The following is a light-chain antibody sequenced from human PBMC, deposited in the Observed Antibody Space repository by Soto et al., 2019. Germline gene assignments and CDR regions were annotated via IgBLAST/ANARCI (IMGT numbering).Light chain of an antibody. Sequence: QSALTQPRSVSGSPGQSVTISCTGTSSDVGAYTYVTWYQQHPDKAPKLMIYDVNKRPSGVPDRFSGSKSGNTASLTISGLQAEDEADYSCCSYASRLALLFGGGTKLTVL. CDR2: DVN. CDR1: SSDVGAYTY. J-gene: IGLJ2*01. CDR3: CSYASRLALL. V-gene: IGLV2-11*01.